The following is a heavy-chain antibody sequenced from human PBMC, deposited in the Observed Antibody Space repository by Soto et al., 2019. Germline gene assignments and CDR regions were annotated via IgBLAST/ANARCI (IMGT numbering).Heavy chain of an antibody. CDR3: ARDLNYVFDY. CDR2: IYYSGST. D-gene: IGHD1-7*01. CDR1: GGSISSHY. Sequence: PSETLSLTCIVSGGSISSHYWSWIRQPPGKGLEWIGYIYYSGSTNYNPSLKSRVTISVDTSKNQFSLKLRSVTAADTAVYYCARDLNYVFDYWGQGTLVTVSS. V-gene: IGHV4-59*11. J-gene: IGHJ4*02.